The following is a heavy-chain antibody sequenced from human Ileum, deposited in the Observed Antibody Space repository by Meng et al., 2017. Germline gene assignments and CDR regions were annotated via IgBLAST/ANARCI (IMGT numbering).Heavy chain of an antibody. CDR1: GFIFSDYA. CDR2: ISSSGSGT. J-gene: IGHJ4*02. Sequence: EVQRLEPGGGLEQPGGARKLPCAASGFIFSDYAMTWARQAPGKGLEWVSGISSSGSGTYYADSVKGRFTSSRDNSKNTLTLQMDSLRAEDTAVYYCAKGKVGVAGSPDDWGQGTLVTVSS. CDR3: AKGKVGVAGSPDD. D-gene: IGHD2-15*01. V-gene: IGHV3-23*01.